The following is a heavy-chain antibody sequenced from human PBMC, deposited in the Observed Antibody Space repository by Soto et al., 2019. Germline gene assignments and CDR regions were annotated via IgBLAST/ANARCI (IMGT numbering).Heavy chain of an antibody. CDR2: IGTAGDT. D-gene: IGHD5-18*01. Sequence: EVQLVESGGGLVQPGGSLRLSCAASGFTFSSYDTHWVRQATGKGLAWVSAIGTAGDTYYPGSVNGRFTISRENAKNSLYLQMNSVSAGDTAVYYCARGGGYSYGDYYYYMDVWDKGTTVTVSS. V-gene: IGHV3-13*01. CDR1: GFTFSSYD. J-gene: IGHJ6*03. CDR3: ARGGGYSYGDYYYYMDV.